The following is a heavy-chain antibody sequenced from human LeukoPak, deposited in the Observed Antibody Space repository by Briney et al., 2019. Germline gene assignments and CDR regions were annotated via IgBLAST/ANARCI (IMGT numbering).Heavy chain of an antibody. V-gene: IGHV4-39*07. CDR3: ARVTYYYDTSGYPLPYYFDY. CDR1: GGSISSSSYY. Sequence: ASETLSLTCTVSGGSISSSSYYWGWIRRPPGKGLEWIGSIYHSGSTYYNPSLKSRVTISVDTSKNQFSLKLNSVTAADTAVYYCARVTYYYDTSGYPLPYYFDYWGQGTLVTVSS. D-gene: IGHD3-22*01. CDR2: IYHSGST. J-gene: IGHJ4*02.